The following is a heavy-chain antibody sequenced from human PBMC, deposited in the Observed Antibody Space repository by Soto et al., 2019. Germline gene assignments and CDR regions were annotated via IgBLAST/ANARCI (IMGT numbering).Heavy chain of an antibody. D-gene: IGHD3-10*01. CDR2: VKQDGSEK. Sequence: PGGSLRLSCVASGFTLSSYWMNWVRQAPGKGLEWVANVKQDGSEKNYVDSVKGRFTISRDNAKNSLYLQMNSLRAEDTAVYYCARGITTSGSYSGQGTQVTVSS. CDR1: GFTLSSYW. V-gene: IGHV3-7*05. CDR3: ARGITTSGSY. J-gene: IGHJ4*02.